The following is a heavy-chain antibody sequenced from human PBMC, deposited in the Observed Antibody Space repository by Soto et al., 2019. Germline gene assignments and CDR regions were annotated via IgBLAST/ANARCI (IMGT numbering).Heavy chain of an antibody. CDR1: GFTFSNNG. D-gene: IGHD2-15*01. CDR3: AMDLYGGSSRFDY. CDR2: ISSDGGKK. Sequence: QVQLVESGGGVVQPGRSLRLSCVASGFTFSNNGIHWVRQAPGKGLEGVAVISSDGGKKYYADSVKGRFTISRDNSKNTLYLQMNSLRAADTAVYYCAMDLYGGSSRFDYWVQGTLVTVSS. J-gene: IGHJ4*02. V-gene: IGHV3-30*03.